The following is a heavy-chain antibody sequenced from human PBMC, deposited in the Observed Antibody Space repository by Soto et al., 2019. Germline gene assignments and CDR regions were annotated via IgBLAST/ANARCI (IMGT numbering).Heavy chain of an antibody. D-gene: IGHD2-15*01. J-gene: IGHJ4*02. V-gene: IGHV3-48*03. CDR3: AKDAGSVCSGGSCYFQALDS. Sequence: EVQLVESGGGLVQPGGSMKVSCAASGVTFSSYEVNWVRQAPGKGLEWVSSISGSGASKYYAESVKGRFTISRDNAQNSVDLQMNSLRAEDTAIYYCAKDAGSVCSGGSCYFQALDSWGQGTLVTVSS. CDR2: ISGSGASK. CDR1: GVTFSSYE.